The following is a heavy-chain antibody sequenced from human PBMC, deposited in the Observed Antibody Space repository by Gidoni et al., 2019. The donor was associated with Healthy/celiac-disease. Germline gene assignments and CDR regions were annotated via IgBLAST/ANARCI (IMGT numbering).Heavy chain of an antibody. CDR1: GASISSSSYY. CDR3: ERHSEDCSSTSCYTVEPWFDY. D-gene: IGHD2-2*02. J-gene: IGHJ4*02. Sequence: QLQLQASCPGLVKPSEPLSLTCTVSGASISSSSYYWVWIRQTPAKGLEWIGSIYYSGSTYYNPSLKSRVTISVETSKNQFSLKLGSVTAADTAVYYGERHSEDCSSTSCYTVEPWFDYWGQGTLGTVSS. V-gene: IGHV4-39*01. CDR2: IYYSGST.